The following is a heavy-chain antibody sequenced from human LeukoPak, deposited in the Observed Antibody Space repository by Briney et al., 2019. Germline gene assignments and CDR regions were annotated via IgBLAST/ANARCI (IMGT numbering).Heavy chain of an antibody. J-gene: IGHJ5*02. CDR1: GGSISSSSYY. Sequence: SETLSLTCTVSGGSISSSSYYWGWIRQPPGTGLEWIGSIYYSGSTYYNPSLKSRVTISVDTSKNQFSLKLSSVTAADTAVYYCAREPVLRGVINHFDPWGQGTLVTVSS. CDR2: IYYSGST. V-gene: IGHV4-39*07. CDR3: AREPVLRGVINHFDP. D-gene: IGHD3-10*01.